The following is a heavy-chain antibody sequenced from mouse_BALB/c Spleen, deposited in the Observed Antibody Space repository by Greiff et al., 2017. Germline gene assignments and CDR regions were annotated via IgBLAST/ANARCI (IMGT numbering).Heavy chain of an antibody. CDR3: ARDRGFPWYFDV. CDR1: GFSLTSYG. Sequence: VKLMESGPGLVAPSQSLSITCTVSGFSLTSYGVHWVRQPPGKGLEWLGVIWAGGSTNYNSALMSRLSISKDNSKSQVFLKMNSLQTDDTAMYYCARDRGFPWYFDVWGAGTTVTVSS. J-gene: IGHJ1*01. V-gene: IGHV2-9*02. CDR2: IWAGGST.